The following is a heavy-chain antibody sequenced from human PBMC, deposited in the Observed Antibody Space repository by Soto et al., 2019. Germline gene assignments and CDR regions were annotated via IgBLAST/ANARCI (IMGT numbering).Heavy chain of an antibody. D-gene: IGHD6-6*01. Sequence: QVQLVESGGGVVQPGRSLRLSCAASGFTFSSYAMHWVRQAPGKGLEWVAVISYDGSNKYYADSVKGRFTISRDNSKNTLYLQMNSLRAEDTDVYYCASGPTQSIADRLLGYWGQGTLVTVSS. V-gene: IGHV3-30-3*01. CDR1: GFTFSSYA. CDR3: ASGPTQSIADRLLGY. CDR2: ISYDGSNK. J-gene: IGHJ4*02.